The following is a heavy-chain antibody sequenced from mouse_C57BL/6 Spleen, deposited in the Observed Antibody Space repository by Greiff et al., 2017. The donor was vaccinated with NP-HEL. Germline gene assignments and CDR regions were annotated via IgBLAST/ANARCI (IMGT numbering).Heavy chain of an antibody. D-gene: IGHD2-4*01. Sequence: QVQLQQPGAELVRPGSSVKLSCKASGYTFTSYWMHWVKQRPIQGLEWIGNIDPSDSETHYNQKFKDKATLTVDKSSSTAYMQLSSLTSEDSAVYYCARDDYDGDWYFDGWGTGDTGPGFS. J-gene: IGHJ1*03. CDR2: IDPSDSET. CDR1: GYTFTSYW. CDR3: ARDDYDGDWYFDG. V-gene: IGHV1-52*01.